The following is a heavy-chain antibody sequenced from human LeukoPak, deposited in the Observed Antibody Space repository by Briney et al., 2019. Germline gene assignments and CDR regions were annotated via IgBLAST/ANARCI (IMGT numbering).Heavy chain of an antibody. D-gene: IGHD3-9*01. Sequence: SETLSLTCAVYGGSFSGYYWSWIRQPPGKGLEWIGEINHSGSTNYNPSLKSRVTISVDTSKNQFSLKLSSVTAADTAVYYCTRPKTLDSWGRGPRVPVPS. CDR3: TRPKTLDS. CDR2: INHSGST. J-gene: IGHJ6*03. V-gene: IGHV4-34*01. CDR1: GGSFSGYY.